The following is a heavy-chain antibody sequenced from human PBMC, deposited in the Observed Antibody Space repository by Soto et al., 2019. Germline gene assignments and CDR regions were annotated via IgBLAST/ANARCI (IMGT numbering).Heavy chain of an antibody. CDR1: GYSFTSYW. Sequence: GESLKISCKGSGYSFTSYWIGWVRQMPGKGLEWMGIIYPGDSDTRYSPSFQGQVTISADKSISTAYLQWSSLKASDTAMYYCARHVTPPTYYDFWSGYIDYWGQGTLVTVSS. CDR3: ARHVTPPTYYDFWSGYIDY. V-gene: IGHV5-51*01. J-gene: IGHJ4*02. CDR2: IYPGDSDT. D-gene: IGHD3-3*01.